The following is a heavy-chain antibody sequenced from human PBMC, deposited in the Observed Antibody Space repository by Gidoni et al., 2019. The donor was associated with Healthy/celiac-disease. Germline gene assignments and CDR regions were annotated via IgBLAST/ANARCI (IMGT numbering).Heavy chain of an antibody. CDR3: AREGPTDCSSTSCYTFWATAMDY. D-gene: IGHD2-2*02. Sequence: QVQLVQSGAEVKKPGSSVKVSCTASGGTFSSYTISWVRQAPGQGLEWMGRIIPILGIANYAQKFQGRVTITADKSTSTAYMELSSLRSEDTAVYYCAREGPTDCSSTSCYTFWATAMDYWGQGTLVTVSS. J-gene: IGHJ4*02. V-gene: IGHV1-69*08. CDR2: IIPILGIA. CDR1: GGTFSSYT.